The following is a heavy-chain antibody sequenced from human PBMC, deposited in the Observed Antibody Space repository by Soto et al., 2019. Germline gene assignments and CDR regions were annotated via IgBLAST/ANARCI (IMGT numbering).Heavy chain of an antibody. CDR1: GYIFTAYY. CDR2: INPDSGGT. V-gene: IGHV1-2*02. Sequence: QVRLVQSGAEVKKPGASVKVSCKASGYIFTAYYMHWVRQAPGQGPEWMGWINPDSGGTSYAPKLQGRVTLTRDTSSGTVYMELRRLRSDDTSLYYCAGDVAGDDYFDYWGQGTLVTVSS. J-gene: IGHJ4*02. CDR3: AGDVAGDDYFDY. D-gene: IGHD6-19*01.